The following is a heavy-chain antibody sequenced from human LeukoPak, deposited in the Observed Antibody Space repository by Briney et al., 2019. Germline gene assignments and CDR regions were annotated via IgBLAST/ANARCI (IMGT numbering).Heavy chain of an antibody. V-gene: IGHV3-21*01. CDR2: ISSSSSYI. D-gene: IGHD5-12*01. CDR3: ARMDVDIVATIGDNWFDP. J-gene: IGHJ5*02. CDR1: GFTFSSYA. Sequence: GGSLRLSCAASGFTFSSYAMHWVRQAPGKGLEWVSSISSSSSYIYYADSVKGRFTISRDNAKNSLYLQMNSLRAEDTAVYYCARMDVDIVATIGDNWFDPWGQGTLVTVSS.